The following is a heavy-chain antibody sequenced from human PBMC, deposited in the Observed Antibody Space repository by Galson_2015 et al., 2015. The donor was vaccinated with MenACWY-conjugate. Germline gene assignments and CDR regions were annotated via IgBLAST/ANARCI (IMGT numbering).Heavy chain of an antibody. J-gene: IGHJ4*02. CDR1: GGSINSYY. D-gene: IGHD3-3*02. V-gene: IGHV4-59*01. CDR3: ARGVNLASMAGY. CDR2: MYYSGSA. Sequence: ATLSLTCTVSGGSINSYYWSWLRQPPGKGLEWIGYMYYSGSANYNPSLKSRVTISVDTSKNQFSLTMTSVTAADTAVYYCARGVNLASMAGYWGQGTLVTVSS.